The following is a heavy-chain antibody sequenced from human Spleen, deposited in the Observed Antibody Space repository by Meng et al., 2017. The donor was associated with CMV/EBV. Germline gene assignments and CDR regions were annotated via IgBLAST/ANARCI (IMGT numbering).Heavy chain of an antibody. CDR3: ARDRYGMDV. CDR2: IGIAGDT. V-gene: IGHV3-13*01. Sequence: GGPLRLSCAASGFTFSSYDMHWVRQGTGKGLEWVSGIGIAGDTHYTGSVKGRFTISRENDKNSLYLQMNSLRAGDTAVYYCARDRYGMDVWGQGTTVTVSS. J-gene: IGHJ6*02. CDR1: GFTFSSYD.